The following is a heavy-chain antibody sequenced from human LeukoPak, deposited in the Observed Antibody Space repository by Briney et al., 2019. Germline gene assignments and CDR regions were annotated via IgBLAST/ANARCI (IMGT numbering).Heavy chain of an antibody. J-gene: IGHJ6*02. Sequence: GGSLRLSCAASGFTFSSYSMNWVRQAPGRGLEWVSYISSSSSTIYYADSVKGRFTISRDNSKNTLYLQMNSLRAEDTAVYYCARDRGFGDPDYYYYGMDVWGQGTTVTVSS. D-gene: IGHD2-21*01. CDR2: ISSSSSTI. CDR3: ARDRGFGDPDYYYYGMDV. V-gene: IGHV3-48*01. CDR1: GFTFSSYS.